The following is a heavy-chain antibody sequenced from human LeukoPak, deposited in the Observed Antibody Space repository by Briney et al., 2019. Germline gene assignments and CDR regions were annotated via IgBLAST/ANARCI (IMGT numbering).Heavy chain of an antibody. J-gene: IGHJ6*03. CDR1: GFTFSSYS. CDR3: AKGGGGRLIYYYYMDV. Sequence: GGSLRLSCAASGFTFSSYSMNWVRQAPGKGLEWVSSISSSSSSYIYYADSVKGRFTISRDNAKNSLYLQMNSLRAEDMALYYCAKGGGGRLIYYYYMDVWGKGTTVTVSS. D-gene: IGHD3-16*01. CDR2: ISSSSSSYI. V-gene: IGHV3-21*04.